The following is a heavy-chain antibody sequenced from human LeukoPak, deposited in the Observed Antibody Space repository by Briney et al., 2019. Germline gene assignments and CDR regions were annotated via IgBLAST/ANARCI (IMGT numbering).Heavy chain of an antibody. CDR1: GFTFSSYS. V-gene: IGHV3-21*01. CDR3: ARTDYYDKSIDY. CDR2: ISTGSSFI. D-gene: IGHD3-22*01. J-gene: IGHJ4*02. Sequence: KPGGSLRLSCAASGFTFSSYSMNWVRQAPGKGLEWVSSISTGSSFIYYADSVKGRFTISRDIAKNSLYLQMNSLRAEDTAVYYCARTDYYDKSIDYWGQGTLVTVSS.